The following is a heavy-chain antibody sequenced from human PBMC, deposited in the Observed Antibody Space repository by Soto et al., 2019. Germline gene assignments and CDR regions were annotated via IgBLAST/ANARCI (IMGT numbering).Heavy chain of an antibody. J-gene: IGHJ4*02. Sequence: ASAKVSCKASGYTFTSYGISWVRQAPGQGLEWMGWISAYNGNTKYAQKLQDRVTMTTDTSTSTTYMELRSLKSDDTAVYYCARDQFRTSRGQAYWGQGTLVTVSS. V-gene: IGHV1-18*01. D-gene: IGHD6-19*01. CDR1: GYTFTSYG. CDR2: ISAYNGNT. CDR3: ARDQFRTSRGQAY.